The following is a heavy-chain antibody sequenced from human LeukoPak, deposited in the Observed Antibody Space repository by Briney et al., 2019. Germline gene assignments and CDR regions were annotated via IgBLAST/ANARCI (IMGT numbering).Heavy chain of an antibody. CDR1: GFTFSSYA. CDR2: ISGSGGST. J-gene: IGHJ4*02. CDR3: AKVRVRGVRNIPDY. D-gene: IGHD3-10*01. V-gene: IGHV3-23*01. Sequence: PGGSLRLSCAASGFTFSSYAMSWVRQAPGKGLEWVSAISGSGGSTYYADSVKSRFTISRDNSKNTLYLQMNSLRAEDTAVYYCAKVRVRGVRNIPDYWGQGTLVTVSS.